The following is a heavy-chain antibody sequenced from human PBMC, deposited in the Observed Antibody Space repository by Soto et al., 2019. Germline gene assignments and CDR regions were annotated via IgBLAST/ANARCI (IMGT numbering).Heavy chain of an antibody. Sequence: EVQLVESGGGLVQPGGSLRLSCAASGFTFSSYWVHWVRQAPGKGLVWVSRINTDGSSTSYADSVKGRFTISRDNATNTLYLQMNSLGAEDTAVYYCARRGQVGSGLAHWGQGTLVTVSS. J-gene: IGHJ5*02. CDR1: GFTFSSYW. CDR3: ARRGQVGSGLAH. D-gene: IGHD1-26*01. CDR2: INTDGSST. V-gene: IGHV3-74*01.